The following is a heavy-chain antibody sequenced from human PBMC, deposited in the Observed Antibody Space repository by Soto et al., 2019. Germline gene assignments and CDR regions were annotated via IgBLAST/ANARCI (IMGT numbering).Heavy chain of an antibody. D-gene: IGHD3-22*01. Sequence: QLQLQESGPGLVKPSETLSLTCTVSGGSFSSSTYYWGWIRQPPGKGLEWIGSMYSGGNTYYNPSLKSRVPVSVDTSKNHVSLKLTSVTAADTAMYYCARQPYDSTGYYYGAWGQGTLVTVSS. J-gene: IGHJ5*02. V-gene: IGHV4-39*01. CDR3: ARQPYDSTGYYYGA. CDR2: MYSGGNT. CDR1: GGSFSSSTYY.